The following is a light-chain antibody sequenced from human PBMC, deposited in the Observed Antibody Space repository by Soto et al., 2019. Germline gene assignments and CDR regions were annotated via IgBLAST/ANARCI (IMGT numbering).Light chain of an antibody. CDR1: QNIRSY. CDR2: ATS. V-gene: IGKV1-39*01. J-gene: IGKJ1*01. Sequence: DIQMTQSQSSLSASVGDRVTITCRASQNIRSYLNWYQQKPGKAPQLLIYATSSLQAGVPSRFSASGSGTDFSLVISDLQPEDWATYYCQQGYSSRWTSGRGTKVEI. CDR3: QQGYSSRWT.